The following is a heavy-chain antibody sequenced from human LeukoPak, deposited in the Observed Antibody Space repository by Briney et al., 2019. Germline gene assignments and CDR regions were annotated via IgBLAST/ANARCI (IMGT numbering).Heavy chain of an antibody. CDR3: ARRRSTSWASDI. CDR2: IYSGGST. J-gene: IGHJ3*02. D-gene: IGHD6-13*01. Sequence: PGGSLRLSCAASEFTVSTNYMTWVRQAPGKGLEWVSVIYSGGSTYYADSVKGRFTISRDNSRNTLYLQMNSLRVEDTAVYYCARRRSTSWASDIWGQGTMVTVSS. V-gene: IGHV3-53*01. CDR1: EFTVSTNY.